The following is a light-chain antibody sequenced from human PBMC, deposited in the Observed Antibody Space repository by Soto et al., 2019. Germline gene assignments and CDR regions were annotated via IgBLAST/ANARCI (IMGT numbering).Light chain of an antibody. CDR2: DAS. Sequence: DIQMTQSPSTLSASVGDRVTITCRASQSISSRLAWYQQKPGKAPKILIYDASNLESGVPSRFSASGSGTEFTLTISSLQPDDFATYYCQQYNSYSLTFGGGTQVDIK. CDR1: QSISSR. J-gene: IGKJ4*01. V-gene: IGKV1-5*01. CDR3: QQYNSYSLT.